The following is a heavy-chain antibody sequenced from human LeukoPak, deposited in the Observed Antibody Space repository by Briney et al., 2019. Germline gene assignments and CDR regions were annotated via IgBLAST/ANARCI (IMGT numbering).Heavy chain of an antibody. V-gene: IGHV4-4*07. CDR1: GGSISSYY. CDR2: IYASGST. D-gene: IGHD3-3*01. Sequence: SETLSLTCTVSGGSISSYYWSWIRQPAGKGLEWIGRIYASGSTNYNPSLKSRVTMSVDTSKNQFSLKLSSVTAADTAVYYCARASGNDYDFWSGEFDYYYYMDVWGKGTTVTVSS. J-gene: IGHJ6*03. CDR3: ARASGNDYDFWSGEFDYYYYMDV.